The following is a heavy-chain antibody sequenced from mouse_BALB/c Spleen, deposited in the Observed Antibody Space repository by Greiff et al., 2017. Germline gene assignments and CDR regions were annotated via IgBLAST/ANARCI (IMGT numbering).Heavy chain of an antibody. D-gene: IGHD2-1*01. Sequence: QVQLKQSGAELMKPGASVKISCKATGYTFSSYWIEWVKQRPGHGLEWIGEILPGSGSTNYNEKFKGKATFTADTSSNTSYMQLSSLTSEDSAVYYGARRGYGNYPYYFDYWGQGTTLTVSS. V-gene: IGHV1-9*01. CDR1: GYTFSSYW. CDR2: ILPGSGST. J-gene: IGHJ2*01. CDR3: ARRGYGNYPYYFDY.